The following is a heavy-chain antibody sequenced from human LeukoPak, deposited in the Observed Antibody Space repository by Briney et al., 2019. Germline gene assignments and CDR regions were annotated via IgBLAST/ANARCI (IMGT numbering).Heavy chain of an antibody. CDR1: GGSISSYY. CDR3: ARGGYYDSSGYYDY. D-gene: IGHD3-22*01. V-gene: IGHV4-59*12. Sequence: SETLSLTCTVSGGSISSYYWSWIRQPPGKGLEWIGYIYYSGSTNYNPSLKSRVTISVDRSKNQFSLKLSSVTAADTAVYYCARGGYYDSSGYYDYWGQGTLVTVSS. J-gene: IGHJ4*02. CDR2: IYYSGST.